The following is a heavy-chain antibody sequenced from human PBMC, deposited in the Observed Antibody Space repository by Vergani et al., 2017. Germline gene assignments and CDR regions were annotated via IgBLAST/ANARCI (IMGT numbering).Heavy chain of an antibody. CDR3: ARDGYSSSLRGSYFDL. J-gene: IGHJ2*01. V-gene: IGHV3-21*02. CDR1: GFSFSSYS. D-gene: IGHD6-13*01. CDR2: ISGSSSYI. Sequence: EVQLVESGGGLVKPGGSLRLSCAASGFSFSSYSMNWVRQAPGKGLEWVASISGSSSYIYYADSVKGRFTISRDNAKNSLYLQMNSLRAEDTAVYYCARDGYSSSLRGSYFDLWGRGTLVTVSS.